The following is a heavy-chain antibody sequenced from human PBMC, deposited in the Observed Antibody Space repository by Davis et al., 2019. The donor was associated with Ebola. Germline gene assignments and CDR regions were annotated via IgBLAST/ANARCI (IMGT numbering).Heavy chain of an antibody. CDR3: ARDRSGDHLYCSGGSCYSGYYFDY. Sequence: AASVKVSCKASGFTFTNSAMQWVRQARGQRPEWIGSIVVGNVNTNYAQKFQGRVTITADKSTSTAYMELSSLRSEDTAVYYCARDRSGDHLYCSGGSCYSGYYFDYWGQGTLVTVSS. V-gene: IGHV1-58*02. J-gene: IGHJ4*02. CDR2: IVVGNVNT. CDR1: GFTFTNSA. D-gene: IGHD2-15*01.